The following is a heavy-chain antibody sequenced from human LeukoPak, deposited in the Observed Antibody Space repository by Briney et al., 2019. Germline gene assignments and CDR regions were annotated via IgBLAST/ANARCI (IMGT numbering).Heavy chain of an antibody. V-gene: IGHV3-21*01. Sequence: GGSLRLSCAASGFTFSSYSMNWVRQAPGKGLEWVSSISSSSSYIYYADSVKGRFTISRDNAKNSLYLQMSSLRAEDTAVYYCARDAYYDFWSGPPGLYYYYGMDVWGQGTTVTVSS. CDR1: GFTFSSYS. CDR3: ARDAYYDFWSGPPGLYYYYGMDV. D-gene: IGHD3-3*01. CDR2: ISSSSSYI. J-gene: IGHJ6*02.